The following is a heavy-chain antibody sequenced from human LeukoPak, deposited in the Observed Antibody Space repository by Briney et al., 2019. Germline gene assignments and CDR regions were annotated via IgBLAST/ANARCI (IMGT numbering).Heavy chain of an antibody. V-gene: IGHV3-20*04. CDR3: ARVTTPLYYYYYMDV. CDR2: INWHGGST. Sequence: GGSLRLSCAASGFTFDDYGMSWVRHAPGKGLEWVSGINWHGGSTGYADSVKGRFTISRDNAKNSLYLQMNSLRAEDTALYYCARVTTPLYYYYYMDVWGKGTTVTVSS. D-gene: IGHD4-11*01. J-gene: IGHJ6*03. CDR1: GFTFDDYG.